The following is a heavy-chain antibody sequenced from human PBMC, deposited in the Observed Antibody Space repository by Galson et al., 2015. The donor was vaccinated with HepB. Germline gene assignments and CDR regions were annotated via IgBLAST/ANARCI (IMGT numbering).Heavy chain of an antibody. Sequence: SLRLSCAASGFIFTNYGMAWVRQAPGKGLSWISAISGSGDSIYYAESVKGRFTISRDQSKNTLSLQMNNLRADDSGVYYCASEAPDCGGGCYSEYWGQGVLVTVSS. CDR1: GFIFTNYG. V-gene: IGHV3-23*01. D-gene: IGHD2-21*02. CDR3: ASEAPDCGGGCYSEY. J-gene: IGHJ4*02. CDR2: ISGSGDSI.